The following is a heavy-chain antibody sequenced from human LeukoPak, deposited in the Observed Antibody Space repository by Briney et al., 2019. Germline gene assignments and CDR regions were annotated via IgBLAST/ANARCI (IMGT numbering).Heavy chain of an antibody. J-gene: IGHJ5*02. CDR1: GGSITNFY. Sequence: PSETLSLTCAASGGSITNFYWSWIRQPPGKGLEWIGDIYYSGRTKYSPSLKSRVTISVDTSKNQFSLKLNSVTAADTAVYYCARDRRSGYDSTPWFDPWGQGTLVTVSS. CDR3: ARDRRSGYDSTPWFDP. V-gene: IGHV4-59*01. CDR2: IYYSGRT. D-gene: IGHD5-12*01.